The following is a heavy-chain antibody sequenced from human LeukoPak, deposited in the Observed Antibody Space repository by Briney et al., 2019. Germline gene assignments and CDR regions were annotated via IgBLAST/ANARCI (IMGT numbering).Heavy chain of an antibody. CDR2: ISAYNGYT. CDR1: GYTFTSYD. CDR3: ARDKAVTAEVTQHFQH. J-gene: IGHJ1*01. V-gene: IGHV1-18*01. D-gene: IGHD4-23*01. Sequence: ASVKVSCKASGYTFTSYDINWVRQATGQGLEWMGWISAYNGYTDYAQKLQFRVTMTTDTSTSTAYMELRSLRSDDTAVYYCARDKAVTAEVTQHFQHWGQGTLVTVSS.